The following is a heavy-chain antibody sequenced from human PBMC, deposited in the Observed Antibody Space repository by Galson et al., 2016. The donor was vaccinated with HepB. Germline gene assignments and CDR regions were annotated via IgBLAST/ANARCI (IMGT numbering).Heavy chain of an antibody. V-gene: IGHV3-23*01. J-gene: IGHJ6*04. CDR2: ISRSGDST. CDR3: VQGGTAPAV. CDR1: GFTFSNYG. Sequence: SLRLSCAASGFTFSNYGMTWVRQAPGKGLEVVSSISRSGDSTDYADSVKGRFTISRDNSKNTLSLQMNSLTADDTAIYYCVQGGTAPAVWGKGTTVTASS.